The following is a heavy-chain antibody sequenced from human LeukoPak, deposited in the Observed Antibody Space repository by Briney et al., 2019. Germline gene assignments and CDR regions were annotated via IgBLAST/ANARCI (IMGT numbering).Heavy chain of an antibody. D-gene: IGHD3-22*01. V-gene: IGHV3-11*01. CDR2: ISSSGSTI. Sequence: GGSLRLSCAASGFTFSDYYMSWIRQAPGKGLEWVSYISSSGSTIYYADSVKGRFTISRDNAKNSLYLQMNSLRAEDTALYYCAKDIRYYYDSSGYCCNFDYWGQGTLVTVSS. CDR3: AKDIRYYYDSSGYCCNFDY. CDR1: GFTFSDYY. J-gene: IGHJ4*02.